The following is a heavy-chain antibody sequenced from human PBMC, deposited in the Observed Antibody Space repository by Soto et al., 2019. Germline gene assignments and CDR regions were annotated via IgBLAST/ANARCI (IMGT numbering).Heavy chain of an antibody. CDR1: GGSFSGYY. Sequence: PSETLSLTCAVYGGSFSGYYWSWIRQPPGKGLEWIGEINHSGSTNYNPSLKSRVTISVDTSKNQFSLKLSSVTAADTAVYYCARGRLLSAGRVRGVLGLRFDYWGKGTLVTVYS. CDR3: ARGRLLSAGRVRGVLGLRFDY. D-gene: IGHD3-10*01. CDR2: INHSGST. J-gene: IGHJ4*02. V-gene: IGHV4-34*01.